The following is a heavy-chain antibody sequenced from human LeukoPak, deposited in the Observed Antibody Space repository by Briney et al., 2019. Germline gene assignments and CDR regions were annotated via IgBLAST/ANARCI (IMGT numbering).Heavy chain of an antibody. J-gene: IGHJ6*03. CDR1: GYTFTSYY. CDR2: ISAYNGNT. V-gene: IGHV1-18*04. D-gene: IGHD3-3*01. Sequence: ASVKVSCKASGYTFTSYYMHWVRQAPGQGLEWMGWISAYNGNTNYAQKLQGRVTMTTDTSTSTAYMELRSLRSDDTAVYYCARVPDYDFWSGYSYYYYMDVWGKGTTVTVS. CDR3: ARVPDYDFWSGYSYYYYMDV.